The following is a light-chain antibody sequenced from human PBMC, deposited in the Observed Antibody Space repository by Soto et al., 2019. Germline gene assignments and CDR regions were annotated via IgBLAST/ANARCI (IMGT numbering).Light chain of an antibody. CDR2: RAS. Sequence: EIVLTQSPGTLSLSPGERATLSCRASQSVSSNYLAWYQQKPGQAPRLLIYRASSRATGIPDRFSGSGSGTDFTLTVSGLEPQDFAVYYCQQYGRSLTFGGGTKVEIK. V-gene: IGKV3-20*01. CDR3: QQYGRSLT. J-gene: IGKJ4*01. CDR1: QSVSSNY.